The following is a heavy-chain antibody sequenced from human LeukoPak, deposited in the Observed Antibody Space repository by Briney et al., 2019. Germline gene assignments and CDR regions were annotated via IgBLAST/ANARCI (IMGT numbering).Heavy chain of an antibody. CDR2: IKSKSDGGTT. V-gene: IGHV3-15*01. D-gene: IGHD3-10*01. J-gene: IGHJ4*02. Sequence: GGSLRLSCAASGFTFSNAWLSWVRQAPGKGLEWVGRIKSKSDGGTTDYAAPVKGRFTISRDDSKNTLYLQMNSLKTEDTAVYYCTTIKATMVRGVMITFDYWGQGTLVTVSS. CDR1: GFTFSNAW. CDR3: TTIKATMVRGVMITFDY.